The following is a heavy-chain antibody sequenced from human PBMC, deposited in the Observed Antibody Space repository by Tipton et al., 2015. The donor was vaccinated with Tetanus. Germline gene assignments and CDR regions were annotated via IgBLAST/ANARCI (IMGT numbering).Heavy chain of an antibody. D-gene: IGHD1-26*01. CDR3: LVNTDWGAVPKGLEQ. V-gene: IGHV3-9*01. J-gene: IGHJ4*02. CDR2: INWRGDQK. Sequence: SLRLSCAASGFAFHDYSMHWVRLTPGKGLEWVSGINWRGDQKAYGDSVKGRVTISRDNAQSSLFLQMSSLGVEDTGVYYCLVNTDWGAVPKGLEQWGQGTLVTVSS. CDR1: GFAFHDYS.